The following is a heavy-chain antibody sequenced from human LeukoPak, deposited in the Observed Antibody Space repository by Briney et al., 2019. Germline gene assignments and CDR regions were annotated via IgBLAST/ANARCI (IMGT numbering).Heavy chain of an antibody. CDR2: ISSSSSTI. D-gene: IGHD6-6*01. CDR3: ARARRSIAAPPGSYYFDY. Sequence: GGSLRLSCAASGFTFSSYSMNWVRQAPGKGREWVSYISSSSSTIYYADSVKGRFTISRDNAKNSLYLQMNSLRAEDTAVYYCARARRSIAAPPGSYYFDYWGQGTLVTVSS. J-gene: IGHJ4*02. CDR1: GFTFSSYS. V-gene: IGHV3-48*01.